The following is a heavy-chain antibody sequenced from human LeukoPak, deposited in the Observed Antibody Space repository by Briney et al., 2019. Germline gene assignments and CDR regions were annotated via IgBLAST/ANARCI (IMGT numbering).Heavy chain of an antibody. CDR3: ARGLRAVAGTSYWFDP. CDR2: TYYRSKWYN. V-gene: IGHV6-1*01. J-gene: IGHJ5*02. D-gene: IGHD6-19*01. CDR1: GDSVSSNSAA. Sequence: SQTLSLTCAISGDSVSSNSAAWNWIRQSPSRGLEWLGRTYYRSKWYNDYAVSVKSRITVNPDTSKNQFSLQLNSVTPEDTAVYYCARGLRAVAGTSYWFDPWGQGILVTVSS.